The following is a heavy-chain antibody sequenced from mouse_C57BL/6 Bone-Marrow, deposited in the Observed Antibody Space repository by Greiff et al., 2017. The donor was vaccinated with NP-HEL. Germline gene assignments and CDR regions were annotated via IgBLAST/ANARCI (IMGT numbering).Heavy chain of an antibody. CDR2: ISNGGGST. Sequence: EVQLQESGGGLVQPGGSLKLSCAASGFTFSDYYMYWVRQTPEKRLEWVAYISNGGGSTYYPDTVKGRFTISRDNAQNTLYLQMSRLKSEDTAMYYCARQEDYYGSNAMDYWGQGTSVTVSS. CDR1: GFTFSDYY. D-gene: IGHD1-1*01. J-gene: IGHJ4*01. V-gene: IGHV5-12*01. CDR3: ARQEDYYGSNAMDY.